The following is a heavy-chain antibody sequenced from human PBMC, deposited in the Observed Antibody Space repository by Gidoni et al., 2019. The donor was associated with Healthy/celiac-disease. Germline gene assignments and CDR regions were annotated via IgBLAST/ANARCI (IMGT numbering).Heavy chain of an antibody. Sequence: EVQLVESGGGLVQPGGSLRLSCAASGFTFSSSWMHWVRQAPGKGLVWVSRINSDGSSTSYADSVKGRFTISRDNAKNTLYLQMNSLRAEDTAVYYCAREMSGTYYYDSSGYPTDYWGQGTLVTVSS. CDR1: GFTFSSSW. J-gene: IGHJ4*02. D-gene: IGHD3-22*01. CDR2: INSDGSST. V-gene: IGHV3-74*01. CDR3: AREMSGTYYYDSSGYPTDY.